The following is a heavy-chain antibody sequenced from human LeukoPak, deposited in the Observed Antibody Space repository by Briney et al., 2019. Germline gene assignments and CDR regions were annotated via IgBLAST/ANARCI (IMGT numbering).Heavy chain of an antibody. D-gene: IGHD5-18*01. J-gene: IGHJ6*03. Sequence: PSETLSLTCAVYGGSFIGYYWSWIRQPPGKGLEWIGEINHSGSTNYNPSLKSRVTMSVDTSKNQFSLKLSSVTAADTAVYYCASTPPMPYSYGFYDYYYMDVWGKGTTVTVSS. CDR1: GGSFIGYY. V-gene: IGHV4-34*01. CDR3: ASTPPMPYSYGFYDYYYMDV. CDR2: INHSGST.